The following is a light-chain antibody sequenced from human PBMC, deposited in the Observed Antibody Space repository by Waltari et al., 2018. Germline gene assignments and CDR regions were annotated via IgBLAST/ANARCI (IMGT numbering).Light chain of an antibody. CDR1: QIISTW. V-gene: IGKV1-5*03. Sequence: DIQMTQSPSTLSASVGDRVTITCRASQIISTWLAWYQQKPGKAPKLLIYKASGLESGVPSRFSCSGSGTEFTLTIISLHPDDFATYYCQQYNDYPLTFCGGTKVEIK. CDR2: KAS. J-gene: IGKJ4*01. CDR3: QQYNDYPLT.